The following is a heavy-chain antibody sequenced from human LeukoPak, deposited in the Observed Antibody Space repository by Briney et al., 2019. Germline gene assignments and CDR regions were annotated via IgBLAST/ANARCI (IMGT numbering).Heavy chain of an antibody. Sequence: GGTLRLSCAASGFTFSSYGMSWVRQAPGKGLEWVSAISGSGSSTYYAASVKGRFTISRDNSKNTLYLQMNSLRAEDTAVYYCAKDTAGDYYYYYYMDVWGKGTTVTISS. D-gene: IGHD5-18*01. V-gene: IGHV3-23*01. CDR3: AKDTAGDYYYYYYMDV. CDR2: ISGSGSST. CDR1: GFTFSSYG. J-gene: IGHJ6*03.